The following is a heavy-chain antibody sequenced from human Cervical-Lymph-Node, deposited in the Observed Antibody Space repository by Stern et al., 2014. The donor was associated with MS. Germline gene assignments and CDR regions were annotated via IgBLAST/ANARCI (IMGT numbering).Heavy chain of an antibody. CDR2: INPSGGST. CDR3: ARQGYYDSSGYPGGDAFDI. D-gene: IGHD3-22*01. V-gene: IGHV1-46*01. Sequence: VQLVQSGAEVKKPGASVKVSCKASGYTFTSYYMHWVRQAPGQGLEWMGIINPSGGSTSYAQKFQGRVTMTRDTSTSTVYMELSSLRSEDTAVYYCARQGYYDSSGYPGGDAFDIWGQGTMVTVSS. J-gene: IGHJ3*02. CDR1: GYTFTSYY.